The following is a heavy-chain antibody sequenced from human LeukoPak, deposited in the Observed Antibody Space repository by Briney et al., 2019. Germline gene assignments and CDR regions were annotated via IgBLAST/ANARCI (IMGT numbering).Heavy chain of an antibody. J-gene: IGHJ4*02. D-gene: IGHD3-22*01. CDR2: ISVRSNYR. CDR1: GYTLSDFS. V-gene: IGHV3-21*01. Sequence: GGSLTLSCAASGYTLSDFSVNWVRQAPGKGLEWVSSISVRSNYRYYADSVRGRFTISRDDARDSLFLQMNSLRAEDTAVYFCVRLRRNNDRSGYYYYYDYWGQGTLVTVSS. CDR3: VRLRRNNDRSGYYYYYDY.